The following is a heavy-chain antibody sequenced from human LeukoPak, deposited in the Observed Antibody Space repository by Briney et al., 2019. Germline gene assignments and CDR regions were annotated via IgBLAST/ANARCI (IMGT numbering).Heavy chain of an antibody. CDR2: INPHSGGT. J-gene: IGHJ4*02. V-gene: IGHV1-2*02. CDR3: ARDSSYSSSLYYFEY. Sequence: ASEKLSCKASGYTFTVYYMHWVRQWPGQRLERIGWINPHSGGTNYAQKFQGRVTMTRDTSISTVYMELSRLRSDDTAVYYCARDSSYSSSLYYFEYWGKRALGTVSS. CDR1: GYTFTVYY. D-gene: IGHD6-6*01.